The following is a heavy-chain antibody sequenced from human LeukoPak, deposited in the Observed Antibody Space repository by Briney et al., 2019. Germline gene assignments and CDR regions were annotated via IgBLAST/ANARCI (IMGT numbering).Heavy chain of an antibody. J-gene: IGHJ4*02. D-gene: IGHD1-14*01. CDR3: ARGGLPKPFDY. CDR2: ISSSGSII. V-gene: IGHV3-48*03. CDR1: GFTFSSYE. Sequence: GGSLRLSCAASGFTFSSYETNWVRQAPGKGLEWVSYISSSGSIIYYADSVKGRFTISRDNAKNSLYLQMNSLRAEDTAVYYCARGGLPKPFDYWGQGTLVTVSS.